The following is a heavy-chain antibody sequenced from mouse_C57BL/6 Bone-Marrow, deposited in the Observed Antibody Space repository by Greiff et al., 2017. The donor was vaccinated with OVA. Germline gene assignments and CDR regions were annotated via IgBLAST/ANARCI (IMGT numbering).Heavy chain of an antibody. CDR1: GYAFTNYL. J-gene: IGHJ2*01. CDR3: ARSLITTVVAHFDY. D-gene: IGHD1-1*01. Sequence: VQLQQSGAELVRPGTSVQVSCKASGYAFTNYLIEWVKQRPGQGLEWIGVINPGSGGTNYNEKFKGKATLTADKSSSTAYMQLSSLSSEDSAVYFCARSLITTVVAHFDYWGQGTTLTVSS. CDR2: INPGSGGT. V-gene: IGHV1-54*01.